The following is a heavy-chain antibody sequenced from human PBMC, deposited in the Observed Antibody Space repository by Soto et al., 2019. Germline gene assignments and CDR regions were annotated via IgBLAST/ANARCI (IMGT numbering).Heavy chain of an antibody. CDR2: INPKTAAT. Sequence: QVQLVQSGAEVKKSGASVKVSCKPSGYSFSYYFIQWVRQAHGQGLEWLAWINPKTAATNYAKKFQGRVSLTWDTSSTTAYMALTRLRPDDTAVYYCARIKWGLNYYNGMDVWGQGTTVIVSS. CDR3: ARIKWGLNYYNGMDV. D-gene: IGHD1-26*01. J-gene: IGHJ6*01. CDR1: GYSFSYYF. V-gene: IGHV1-2*02.